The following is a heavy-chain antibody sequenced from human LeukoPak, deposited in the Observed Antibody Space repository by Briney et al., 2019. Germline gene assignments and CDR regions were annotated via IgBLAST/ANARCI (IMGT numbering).Heavy chain of an antibody. V-gene: IGHV3-21*01. J-gene: IGHJ4*02. CDR1: GFTFSSYS. D-gene: IGHD5-24*01. CDR2: ISSSSNYI. CDR3: ARDKRQERWPDY. Sequence: GGSLRLSCAASGFTFSSYSMNWVRQAPGKGLEWVSSISSSSNYIYYADSVKGRFTISRDNAKNSLYLQMDSLRAEDTAVYYCARDKRQERWPDYWGQGTLATVSS.